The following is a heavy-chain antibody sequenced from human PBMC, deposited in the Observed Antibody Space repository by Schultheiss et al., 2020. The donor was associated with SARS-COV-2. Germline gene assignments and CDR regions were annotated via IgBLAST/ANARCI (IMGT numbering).Heavy chain of an antibody. CDR1: GGSISSGDYY. V-gene: IGHV4-30-4*01. J-gene: IGHJ4*02. CDR2: IYYSGST. Sequence: SETLSLTCTVSGGSISSGDYYWSWIRQPPGKGLEWIGYIYYSGSTYYNPSLKSRVTISVDTSKNQFSLKLSSVTAADTAVYYCARAQGEVVIDLFDYWGQGTLVTVSS. D-gene: IGHD2-15*01. CDR3: ARAQGEVVIDLFDY.